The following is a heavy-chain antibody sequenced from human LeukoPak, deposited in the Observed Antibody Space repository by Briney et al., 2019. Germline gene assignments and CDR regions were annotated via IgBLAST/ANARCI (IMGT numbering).Heavy chain of an antibody. CDR3: ARVGRGSGFSKYYYYYYMDV. J-gene: IGHJ6*03. D-gene: IGHD3-3*01. CDR2: IYYSGST. Sequence: SETLSLTCTVSGGSISSGGYYWSWIRQHPGKGLEWIGYIYYSGSTYYNPSLKSRVTISVDTSKNQFSLKLSSVTAADTAVYYCARVGRGSGFSKYYYYYYMDVSGKGTTVTVSS. V-gene: IGHV4-31*03. CDR1: GGSISSGGYY.